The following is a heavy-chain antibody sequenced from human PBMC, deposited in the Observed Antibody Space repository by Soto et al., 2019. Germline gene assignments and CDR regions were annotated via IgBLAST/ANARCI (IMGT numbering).Heavy chain of an antibody. CDR3: ARGRVMELVPTDNWFDP. CDR1: GGSFSGYY. V-gene: IGHV4-34*01. D-gene: IGHD1-7*01. J-gene: IGHJ5*02. CDR2: INHSGST. Sequence: PSETLSLTCAVYGGSFSGYYWSWIRQPPGKGLEWIGEINHSGSTNYNPSLKSRVTISVDTSKNQFSLKLSSVTAADTAVYYCARGRVMELVPTDNWFDPWGQGTLVTVSS.